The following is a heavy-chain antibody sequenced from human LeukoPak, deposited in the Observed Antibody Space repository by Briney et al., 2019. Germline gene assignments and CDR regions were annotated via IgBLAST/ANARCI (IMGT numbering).Heavy chain of an antibody. Sequence: SETLSLTCTVSGGSISSYYWSWIRQPAGKGLEWIGRIYTSGSTNYNPSLKSRVTISVDTSKNQFSLKLSSVTAADTAVYYCARGYYYDSSGYSDAFDIWGQGTMVTVSS. V-gene: IGHV4-4*07. CDR2: IYTSGST. CDR1: GGSISSYY. J-gene: IGHJ3*02. CDR3: ARGYYYDSSGYSDAFDI. D-gene: IGHD3-22*01.